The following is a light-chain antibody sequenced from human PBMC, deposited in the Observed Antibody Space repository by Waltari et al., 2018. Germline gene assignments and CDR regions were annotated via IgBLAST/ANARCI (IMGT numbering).Light chain of an antibody. Sequence: QSALTQPASVSGSPGQSITVSCTGSSSDVGGYNYVSWYQQHPGKAPKLMLYAVTNRPSGVSSRFSDSKSGNTASLAISGLQAEDEADYYCSSYTSSNTLVFGGGTKLTVL. J-gene: IGLJ2*01. CDR3: SSYTSSNTLV. V-gene: IGLV2-14*03. CDR2: AVT. CDR1: SSDVGGYNY.